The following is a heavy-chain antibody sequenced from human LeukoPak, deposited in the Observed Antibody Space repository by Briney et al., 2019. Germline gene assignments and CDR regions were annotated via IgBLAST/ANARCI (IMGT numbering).Heavy chain of an antibody. D-gene: IGHD3-22*01. Sequence: PGGSLRLSCAASGFTFSSYAMSWVRQAPGKGLEWVSAISGSGGSTYYADSVKGRFTISRDNSKNTLYLQMNSLRAEDTAVYYCAKDGSGYYDSSGYYYPLSVYWGQGTLVTVSS. V-gene: IGHV3-23*01. CDR2: ISGSGGST. CDR1: GFTFSSYA. J-gene: IGHJ4*02. CDR3: AKDGSGYYDSSGYYYPLSVY.